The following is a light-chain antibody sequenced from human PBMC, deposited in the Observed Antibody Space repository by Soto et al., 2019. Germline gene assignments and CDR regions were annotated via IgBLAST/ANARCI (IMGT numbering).Light chain of an antibody. CDR2: DNN. Sequence: QSVLTQPPSVSAAPGQRVTTSGSGTGPNIGINYLSCYQQLPGTAPKLSIYDNNKRPSGIPDRFSGSKSGTSATLGVTGLQTGDEADYYCGTWDSCLSAVVFGGGTKVTVL. J-gene: IGLJ2*01. CDR1: GPNIGINY. CDR3: GTWDSCLSAVV. V-gene: IGLV1-51*01.